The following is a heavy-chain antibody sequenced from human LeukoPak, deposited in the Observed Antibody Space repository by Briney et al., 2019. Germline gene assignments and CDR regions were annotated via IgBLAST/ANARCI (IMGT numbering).Heavy chain of an antibody. CDR2: ISGSGGST. J-gene: IGHJ4*02. D-gene: IGHD2-2*01. CDR1: GFTFSSYA. Sequence: GGSLRLSCAASGFTFSSYAMSWVRQAPGKGLEWVSAISGSGGSTYYADSVKGRFTISRDNPKNTLYLQMNSLRAEDTAVYYCAKAKNRGDIVVVPAAQDYWGQGTLVTVSS. V-gene: IGHV3-23*01. CDR3: AKAKNRGDIVVVPAAQDY.